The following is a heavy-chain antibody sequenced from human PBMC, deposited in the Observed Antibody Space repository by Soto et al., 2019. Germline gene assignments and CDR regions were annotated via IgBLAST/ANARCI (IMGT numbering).Heavy chain of an antibody. D-gene: IGHD2-15*01. Sequence: QVQLVESGGGVVQPGRSLRLSCAASGFTFSSYGMHWVRQAPGKGLEWVAVIWYDGSNKYYADSVKGRFTISRDNSKNTLYLQMNSLRAEDTAVYYCAREKSHLVVAATLGYWGQGTLVTVSS. J-gene: IGHJ4*02. CDR1: GFTFSSYG. V-gene: IGHV3-33*01. CDR2: IWYDGSNK. CDR3: AREKSHLVVAATLGY.